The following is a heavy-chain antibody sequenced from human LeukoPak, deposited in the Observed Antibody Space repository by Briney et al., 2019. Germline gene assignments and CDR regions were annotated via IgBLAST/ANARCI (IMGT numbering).Heavy chain of an antibody. CDR1: GASISSSSF. V-gene: IGHV4-39*01. D-gene: IGHD2-2*01. Sequence: SETLSLTCTVSGASISSSSFWGWIRRPPGRGLEWIGHIFYSGSTYYNPSLKSRVTLFVDTSDNQFSLKLSSVTATDTAIYYCARRGITYSTSYFDSWGQGVLVTVSP. CDR2: IFYSGST. CDR3: ARRGITYSTSYFDS. J-gene: IGHJ4*02.